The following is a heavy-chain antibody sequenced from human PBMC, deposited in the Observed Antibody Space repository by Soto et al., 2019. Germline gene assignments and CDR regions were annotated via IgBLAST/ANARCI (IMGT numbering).Heavy chain of an antibody. D-gene: IGHD6-13*01. CDR1: GYTFTSYY. CDR3: ARRSSSWYFDY. CDR2: INPSGGST. J-gene: IGHJ4*02. Sequence: ASVKVSCKASGYTFTSYYMHWVPQAPGQGLEWMGIINPSGGSTSYAQKFQGRVTMTRDTSTSTVYMELSSLRAEDTAVYYCARRSSSWYFDYWGQGTLVTVSS. V-gene: IGHV1-46*01.